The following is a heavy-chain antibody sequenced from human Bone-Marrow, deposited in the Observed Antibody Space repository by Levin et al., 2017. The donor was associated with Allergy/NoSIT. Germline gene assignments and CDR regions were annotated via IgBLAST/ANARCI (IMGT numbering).Heavy chain of an antibody. D-gene: IGHD2-8*01. CDR2: MTGSDTRT. V-gene: IGHV3-23*05. CDR1: GFTFSNYA. J-gene: IGHJ6*02. Sequence: GGSLRLSCVTSGFTFSNYAMTWVRQAPGKGLEWVSTMTGSDTRTSYADSVKGRVAISRDNSKKTLYLQMNSLRPEDTAVYYCARWGNGARDYFYYGLDVWGQGTTVTVAS. CDR3: ARWGNGARDYFYYGLDV.